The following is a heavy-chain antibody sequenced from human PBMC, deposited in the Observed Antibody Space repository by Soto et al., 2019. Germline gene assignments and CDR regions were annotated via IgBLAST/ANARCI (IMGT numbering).Heavy chain of an antibody. CDR1: GFTFSSYS. CDR2: ISSSSSTI. CDR3: ARGGGYDFWSGYLGWLDP. J-gene: IGHJ5*02. D-gene: IGHD3-3*01. Sequence: GGSLSLSCAASGFTFSSYSMNWVRQAPGKGLEWVSYISSSSSTIYYADSVKGRFTISRDNAKNSLYLQMDSLRADDTAVYYCARGGGYDFWSGYLGWLDPWGQGTLVTVSS. V-gene: IGHV3-48*01.